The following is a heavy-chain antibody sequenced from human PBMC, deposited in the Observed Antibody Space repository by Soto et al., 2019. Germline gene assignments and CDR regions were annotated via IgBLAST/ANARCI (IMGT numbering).Heavy chain of an antibody. D-gene: IGHD5-18*01. CDR3: ARHPCPGAMGNCYYYSGMDV. CDR2: IYYSGST. V-gene: IGHV4-39*01. Sequence: QLQLQESGPGLVKPSETLSLTCTVSGGSISSSSYYWGWIRQPPGKGLEWIGSIYYSGSTYYNPSLKSRVTISVDTSKNQFSLKLSSVTAEDTAVYYCARHPCPGAMGNCYYYSGMDVWGQVTTVTVSS. J-gene: IGHJ6*02. CDR1: GGSISSSSYY.